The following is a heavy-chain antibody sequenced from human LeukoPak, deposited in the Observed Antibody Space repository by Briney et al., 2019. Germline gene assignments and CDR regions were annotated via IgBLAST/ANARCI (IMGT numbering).Heavy chain of an antibody. J-gene: IGHJ6*02. Sequence: PGGSLRLSCAASGFTFSNAYMNWVRQAPGKGLEWVSVIYTGGTTYYADSVKGRFTISRDNSKNTLYLQMNSLRAEDTAVYYCARRYYSMDVWGQGTTVTISS. V-gene: IGHV3-53*01. CDR3: ARRYYSMDV. CDR2: IYTGGTT. CDR1: GFTFSNAY.